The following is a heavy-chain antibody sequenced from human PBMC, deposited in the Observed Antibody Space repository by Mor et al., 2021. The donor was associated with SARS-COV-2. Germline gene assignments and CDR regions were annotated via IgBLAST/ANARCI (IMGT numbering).Heavy chain of an antibody. Sequence: ITWVRHAPGRGLEWVSGFSGPDEKAHYADSVKGRFTVSRDSSQNVFYLEMRGLRVEDTALYYCAIPELFYDVSGRDLDLWGQG. J-gene: IGHJ5*02. CDR3: AIPELFYDVSGRDLDL. V-gene: IGHV3-23*01. CDR2: FSGPDEKA. D-gene: IGHD3-22*01.